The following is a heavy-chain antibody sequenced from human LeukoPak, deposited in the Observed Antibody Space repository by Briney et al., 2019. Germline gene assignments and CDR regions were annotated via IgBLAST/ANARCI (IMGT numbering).Heavy chain of an antibody. D-gene: IGHD6-19*01. J-gene: IGHJ5*02. CDR3: ARDLVAVAGNWFDP. CDR2: IYYSGST. CDR1: GGSISSYY. Sequence: SETLSLTXTVSGGSISSYYWSWIRQPPGKGLEWIGYIYYSGSTNYNPSLKSRVTISVDTSKNQFSLKLSSVTAADTAVYYCARDLVAVAGNWFDPWGQGTLVTVSS. V-gene: IGHV4-59*01.